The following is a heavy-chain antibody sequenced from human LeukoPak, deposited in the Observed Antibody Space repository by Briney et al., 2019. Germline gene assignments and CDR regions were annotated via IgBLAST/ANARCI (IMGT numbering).Heavy chain of an antibody. CDR3: ARVTGGSYSGFWE. D-gene: IGHD1-26*01. Sequence: GGSLRLSCAASRFTFSDYSMNWVRQAPGKGLEWVSTISSTGNSIFYAASVKGRFTISRDNAKNSLYLQMNSLRAEDTAVYYCARVTGGSYSGFWEWGQGTLVTVSS. CDR1: RFTFSDYS. J-gene: IGHJ4*02. CDR2: ISSTGNSI. V-gene: IGHV3-21*01.